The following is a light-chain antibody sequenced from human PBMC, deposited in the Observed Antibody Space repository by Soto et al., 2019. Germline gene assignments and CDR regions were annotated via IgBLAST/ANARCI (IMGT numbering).Light chain of an antibody. CDR2: EVT. Sequence: HSALTQPASVSGSPGQSITISCTGTSSDIGGHHFVSWYQQQSGKAPKLVIYEVTDRPSGVSDRFSGSKSGNTASLTVSGPQPEDEADYYCSSYTSRSLYVFGTGTKVTVL. CDR3: SSYTSRSLYV. J-gene: IGLJ1*01. V-gene: IGLV2-14*01. CDR1: SSDIGGHHF.